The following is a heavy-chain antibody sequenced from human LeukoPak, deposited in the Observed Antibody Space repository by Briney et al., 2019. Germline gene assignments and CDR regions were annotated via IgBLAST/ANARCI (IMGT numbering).Heavy chain of an antibody. V-gene: IGHV3-7*01. J-gene: IGHJ4*02. CDR2: IKQDGTEK. Sequence: GGSLRLSCAAFGFSFSSYWMTWVRQAPGKGREWVANIKQDGTEKYSVDSGQGRFTISRDNAKNSLYLQMNGVRAEDTAVYYCVRDFRFLDDYWGQGTLVSVSS. CDR3: VRDFRFLDDY. CDR1: GFSFSSYW. D-gene: IGHD3-3*01.